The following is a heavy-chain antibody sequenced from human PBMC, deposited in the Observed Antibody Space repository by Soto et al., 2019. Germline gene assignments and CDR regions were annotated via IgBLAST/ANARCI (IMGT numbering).Heavy chain of an antibody. CDR1: GYTFTSYG. J-gene: IGHJ4*02. Sequence: QVQLVQSGAEVKKPGASVKVSCKASGYTFTSYGISWVRQAPGQGLEWMGWISAHNGNTKYAQKLQGRVTMTTDTSTSTAYREVRSLRSGDRAVYYCARDTAMALPDAWGQGTLVTVSS. V-gene: IGHV1-18*01. CDR2: ISAHNGNT. D-gene: IGHD5-18*01. CDR3: ARDTAMALPDA.